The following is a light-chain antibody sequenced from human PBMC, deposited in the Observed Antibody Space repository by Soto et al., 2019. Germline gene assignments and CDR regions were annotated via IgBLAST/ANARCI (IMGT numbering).Light chain of an antibody. V-gene: IGLV2-14*01. CDR3: SSHTSGDTRV. J-gene: IGLJ1*01. CDR2: EVT. Sequence: QSVLTQPASVSGSPGQSIAISCTGTSSDVGGYDYVSWYQQHPDKAPKLIIYEVTKRPSGVSNRFSCSKSGNTASLTISGLQPDDEADYYCSSHTSGDTRVFGSGTKVTVL. CDR1: SSDVGGYDY.